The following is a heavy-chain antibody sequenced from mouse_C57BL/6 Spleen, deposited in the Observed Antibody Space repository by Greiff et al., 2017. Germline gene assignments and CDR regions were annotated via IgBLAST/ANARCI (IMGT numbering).Heavy chain of an antibody. CDR3: ARSYDYDDYTMDY. CDR2: MHPNGGSP. CDR1: GYTFTNYW. V-gene: IGHV1-64*01. Sequence: QVQLQQSGAELVKPGASVKLSCKASGYTFTNYWMHWVKQRPGQGLEWIGMMHPNGGSPDYNEKFKSEATLSVDKSSRTAYMELSSLTSEDSAVYYCARSYDYDDYTMDYWGQGTSVTVSS. J-gene: IGHJ4*01. D-gene: IGHD2-4*01.